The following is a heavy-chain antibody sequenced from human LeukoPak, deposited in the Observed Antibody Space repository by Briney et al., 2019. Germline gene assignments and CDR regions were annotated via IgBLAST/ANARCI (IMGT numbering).Heavy chain of an antibody. V-gene: IGHV3-23*01. CDR3: AKFMDLGFYSAFDY. Sequence: PGGSLRLSCAASGFTFSSYAMSWVRQAPGKGLEWVSAISGSGGSTYYADSVRGRFTISRDNSKNTLYLQMNSLRAEDTAVYYCAKFMDLGFYSAFDYWGQGTLVTVSS. J-gene: IGHJ4*02. CDR1: GFTFSSYA. D-gene: IGHD2-15*01. CDR2: ISGSGGST.